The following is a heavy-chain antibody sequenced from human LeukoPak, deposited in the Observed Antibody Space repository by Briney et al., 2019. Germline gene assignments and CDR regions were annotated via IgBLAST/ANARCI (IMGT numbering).Heavy chain of an antibody. CDR2: IIPIFGTA. D-gene: IGHD5-18*01. V-gene: IGHV1-69*01. Sequence: SVKVSCKASGGTFSSYAISWVRQARGQGLEWMGGIIPIFGTANYAQKFQGRVTITADESTSTAYMELSSLRSEDTAVYYRARGGYSRFDYWGQGTLVTVSS. CDR3: ARGGYSRFDY. CDR1: GGTFSSYA. J-gene: IGHJ4*02.